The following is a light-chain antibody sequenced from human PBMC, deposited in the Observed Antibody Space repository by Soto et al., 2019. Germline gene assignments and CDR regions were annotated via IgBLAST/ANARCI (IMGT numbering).Light chain of an antibody. CDR1: QTISAY. CDR3: QQSYSTLWT. J-gene: IGKJ1*01. CDR2: GAS. Sequence: DIQMTQSPSSLSASVGDRITITCRASQTISAYLNWYQQKPGKAPKLLISGASSLQGGVPSRFSGSGSGTDFTLTISSLQPEDFATYYCQQSYSTLWTFGQGTKVEIK. V-gene: IGKV1-39*01.